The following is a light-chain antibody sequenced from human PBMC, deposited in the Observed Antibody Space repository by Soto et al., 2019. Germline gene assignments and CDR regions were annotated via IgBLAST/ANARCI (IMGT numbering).Light chain of an antibody. V-gene: IGKV1-5*01. CDR1: QSITTW. J-gene: IGKJ2*01. CDR3: QQYNSYPYT. CDR2: DVS. Sequence: TQSPSTLSASAGDRVTITCRASQSITTWLAWYQQKAGKAPKLLMYDVSTLESGVPSRFSGSGSGTEFTLTISRLQPDDSATYYCQQYNSYPYTFGQGTKLEIK.